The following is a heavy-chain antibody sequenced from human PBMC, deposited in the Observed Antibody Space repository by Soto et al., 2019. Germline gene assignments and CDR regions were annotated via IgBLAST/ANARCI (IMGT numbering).Heavy chain of an antibody. Sequence: EARILESGGGLAQPGGSLKISCTASGFNFNIYAMSWVRQAPGKGLEWVSGISASATQTYYAESVKGRCAISRDNSKSTLYLQLDSLTPEDTARYYCAKPITAGGANSCGPGTLVAVSS. CDR2: ISASATQT. V-gene: IGHV3-23*01. CDR3: AKPITAGGANS. J-gene: IGHJ5*02. D-gene: IGHD3-10*01. CDR1: GFNFNIYA.